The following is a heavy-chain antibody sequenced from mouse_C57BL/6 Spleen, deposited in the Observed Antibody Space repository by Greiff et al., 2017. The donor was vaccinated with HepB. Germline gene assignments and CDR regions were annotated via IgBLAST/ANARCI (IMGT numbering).Heavy chain of an antibody. J-gene: IGHJ4*01. V-gene: IGHV1-22*01. Sequence: VQLQQSGPELVKPGASVKMSCKASGYTFTDYNMHWVKQSHGKSLEWIGYINPNNGGTSYNQKFKGKATLTVNKSSSTAYMELRSLTSEDSAVYYWASGLRLRGDYAMDYWGQGTSVTVSS. CDR2: INPNNGGT. CDR1: GYTFTDYN. D-gene: IGHD3-2*02. CDR3: ASGLRLRGDYAMDY.